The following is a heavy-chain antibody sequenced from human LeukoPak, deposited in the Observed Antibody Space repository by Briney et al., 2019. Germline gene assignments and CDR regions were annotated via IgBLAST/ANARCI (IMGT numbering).Heavy chain of an antibody. J-gene: IGHJ6*02. D-gene: IGHD4-11*01. Sequence: SETLSLTCTVSGGSVSSGTYYWSWIRQPPGKGLEWIGYIYYSGSTNYNPSLKSRVTISVDTSKNQFSLKLSSVTAADTAVYYCARAGDYSNYGDYYYYGMDVWGQGTTVTVSS. V-gene: IGHV4-61*01. CDR3: ARAGDYSNYGDYYYYGMDV. CDR2: IYYSGST. CDR1: GGSVSSGTYY.